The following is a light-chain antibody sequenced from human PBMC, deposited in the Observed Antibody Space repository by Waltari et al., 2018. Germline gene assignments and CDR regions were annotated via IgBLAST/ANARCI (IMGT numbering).Light chain of an antibody. CDR3: ISYSSATPGNVV. V-gene: IGLV2-14*01. CDR1: SSDVGGYNY. CDR2: DVS. Sequence: SALTQPASVSGSLGQSITFSCTGPSSDVGGYNYVAWYHQHPGKAPKLMIHDVSNRPSGVSIRFSGSKSGNTASLTISGLQADDEADYYCISYSSATPGNVVIGGGTKLTVL. J-gene: IGLJ2*01.